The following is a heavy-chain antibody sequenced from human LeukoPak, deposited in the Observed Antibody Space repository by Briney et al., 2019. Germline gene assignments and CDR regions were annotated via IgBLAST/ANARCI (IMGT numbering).Heavy chain of an antibody. D-gene: IGHD2-2*01. CDR1: GGTFSSYA. CDR2: IIPIFGTA. Sequence: SVKVSCKASGGTFSSYAISWVRQAPGQGLEWMGGIIPIFGTANYAQKFQGRVTITANESMSTAYMELSSLRSEDTAVYYCARDWGCSSTSCSTGWFDPWGQGTLVTVSS. V-gene: IGHV1-69*13. CDR3: ARDWGCSSTSCSTGWFDP. J-gene: IGHJ5*02.